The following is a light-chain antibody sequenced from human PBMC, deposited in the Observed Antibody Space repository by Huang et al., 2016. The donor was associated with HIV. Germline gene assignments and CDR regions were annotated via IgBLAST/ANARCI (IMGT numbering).Light chain of an antibody. Sequence: DIVLTQSPDSLTVSLGGRATVKCKSSHSLLHSDNKNYLAWYQMKTGQIPKLLIYWSSTRESGVPDRFSGDGSGSDFTLTINNLQAEDVAFYYCQQFFTTPLTFGGGTKVEI. CDR1: HSLLHSDNKNY. J-gene: IGKJ4*01. CDR3: QQFFTTPLT. CDR2: WSS. V-gene: IGKV4-1*01.